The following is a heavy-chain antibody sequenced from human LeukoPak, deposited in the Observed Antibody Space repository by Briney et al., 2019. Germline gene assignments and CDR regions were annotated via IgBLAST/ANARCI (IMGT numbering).Heavy chain of an antibody. J-gene: IGHJ4*02. CDR1: GFTFSSYA. D-gene: IGHD3-22*01. V-gene: IGHV3-23*01. Sequence: GGSLRLSCTASGFTFSSYAMSWVRQAPGKGLEWVSAISGSGGSTYYADSVKGRFTISRDDSKNTLSLQMNSLKTEDTAVYYCSTGKTYDSSAYYTRFWGQGTLVTISS. CDR2: ISGSGGST. CDR3: STGKTYDSSAYYTRF.